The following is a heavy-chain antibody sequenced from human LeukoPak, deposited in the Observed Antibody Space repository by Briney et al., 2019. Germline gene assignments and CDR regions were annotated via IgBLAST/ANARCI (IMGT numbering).Heavy chain of an antibody. J-gene: IGHJ4*02. CDR2: ISSSGSTI. CDR1: GFTFSDYY. V-gene: IGHV3-11*04. Sequence: KSGGSLRLSCAASGFTFSDYYMSWIRQAPGKGLEWVSCISSSGSTIYYADSVKGRFTISRDNAKNSLYLQMNSLRAEDTAVYYCARDSHIYYDSSGYYGYYFDYWGQGTLVTVSS. D-gene: IGHD3-22*01. CDR3: ARDSHIYYDSSGYYGYYFDY.